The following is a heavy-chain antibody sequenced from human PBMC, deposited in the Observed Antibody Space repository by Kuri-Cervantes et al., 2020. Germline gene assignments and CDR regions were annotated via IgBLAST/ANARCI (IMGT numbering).Heavy chain of an antibody. CDR1: RTSVSSGFHH. CDR2: IYPGQNN. Sequence: GSLRLSCIVSRTSVSSGFHHWSWIRQPPGKKLEWIGCIYPGQNNRYNPSLQSRVAISVDTSKNQFSLNLSSVTAADTAVYYCATYFVGVGGRGNWGQGILVTVSS. J-gene: IGHJ4*02. D-gene: IGHD2-21*01. CDR3: ATYFVGVGGRGN. V-gene: IGHV4-61*01.